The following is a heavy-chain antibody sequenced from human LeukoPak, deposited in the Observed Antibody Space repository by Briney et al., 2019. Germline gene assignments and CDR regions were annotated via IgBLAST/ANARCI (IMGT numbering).Heavy chain of an antibody. Sequence: ASVKVSCKASGGTFSSYAISWVRQAPGQGLEWMGGIIPIFGTANYAQKFQGRVTITADESTSTACMELSSLRSEDTAVYYCARPEWELLPLYYGMDVWGQGTTVTVSS. J-gene: IGHJ6*02. CDR1: GGTFSSYA. D-gene: IGHD1-26*01. V-gene: IGHV1-69*13. CDR2: IIPIFGTA. CDR3: ARPEWELLPLYYGMDV.